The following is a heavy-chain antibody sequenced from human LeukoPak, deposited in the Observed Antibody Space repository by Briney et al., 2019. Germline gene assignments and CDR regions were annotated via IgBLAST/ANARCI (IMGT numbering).Heavy chain of an antibody. J-gene: IGHJ5*02. V-gene: IGHV1-18*01. CDR3: ARDRQQLVQTNWFDP. Sequence: ASVKVSCKASGGTFSSYGISWVRQAPGQGLEWMGWISAYNGNTNYAQKLQGRVTMTTDTSTSTAYMELRSLRSDDTAVYYCARDRQQLVQTNWFDPWGQGTLVTVSS. CDR2: ISAYNGNT. D-gene: IGHD6-13*01. CDR1: GGTFSSYG.